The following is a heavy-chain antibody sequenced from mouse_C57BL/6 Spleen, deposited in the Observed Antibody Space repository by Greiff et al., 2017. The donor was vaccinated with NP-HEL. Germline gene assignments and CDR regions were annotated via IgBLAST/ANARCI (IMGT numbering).Heavy chain of an antibody. J-gene: IGHJ2*01. V-gene: IGHV1-50*01. CDR1: GYTFTSYW. CDR3: ARSYHSNPGDY. D-gene: IGHD2-5*01. CDR2: IDPSDSYT. Sequence: VQLQQPGAELVKPGASVKLSCKASGYTFTSYWMQWVKQRPGQGLEWIGEIDPSDSYTNYNQKFKGKATLTVDTSSSTAYMQLSSLTSEDSAVYYCARSYHSNPGDYWGQGTTLTVSS.